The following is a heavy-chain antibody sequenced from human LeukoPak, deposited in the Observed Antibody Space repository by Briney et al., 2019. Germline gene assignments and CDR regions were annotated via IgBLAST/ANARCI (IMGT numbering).Heavy chain of an antibody. Sequence: ASVKVSCKASGYSFTSYGFTWVRQAPGQGLEWVGWISPYNGYTHYAQNLQGRVTMTTDTSTTTAYMELRSLISDDTAIYYCGRGSSFGSGSSEASWYFDLWGRGTLVTVSS. CDR3: GRGSSFGSGSSEASWYFDL. CDR2: ISPYNGYT. J-gene: IGHJ2*01. V-gene: IGHV1-18*01. D-gene: IGHD3-10*01. CDR1: GYSFTSYG.